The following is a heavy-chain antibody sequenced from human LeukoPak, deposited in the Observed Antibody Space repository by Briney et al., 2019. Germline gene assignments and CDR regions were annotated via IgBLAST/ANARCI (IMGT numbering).Heavy chain of an antibody. CDR3: ARDRAPRSRNWFDP. CDR2: IWYDGSNK. J-gene: IGHJ5*02. V-gene: IGHV3-33*01. CDR1: GLTFSSYG. Sequence: QSGRSLRLSCAASGLTFSSYGMHWVRQAPGKGLEWVAVIWYDGSNKYYADSVKGRFTISRDHSKNTLYPPMKSLRAEETAVYYCARDRAPRSRNWFDPWGQGTLVTASS.